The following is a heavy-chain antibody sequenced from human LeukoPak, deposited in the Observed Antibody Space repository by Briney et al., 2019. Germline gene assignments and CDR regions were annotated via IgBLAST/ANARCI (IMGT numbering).Heavy chain of an antibody. V-gene: IGHV3-21*01. CDR3: ARGAVVVAATDDALEI. CDR2: ISTSSSYI. Sequence: PGGSLRLSCAASGFTFSSYSMNWVRQAPGKGLEWVSSISTSSSYIYYADSVKGRFTISRDNAKNSLYLQMNSLRAEDTALYYCARGAVVVAATDDALEIWGQGTMVTVSS. CDR1: GFTFSSYS. D-gene: IGHD2-15*01. J-gene: IGHJ3*02.